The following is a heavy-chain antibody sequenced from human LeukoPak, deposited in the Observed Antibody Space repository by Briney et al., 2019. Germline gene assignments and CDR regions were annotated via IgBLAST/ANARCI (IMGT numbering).Heavy chain of an antibody. CDR1: GGTFSSYA. CDR3: ADTDCSSTRSLDY. CDR2: IIPIFGTA. Sequence: SVKVSCKASGGTFSSYAISWVRQAPGQGLEWMGGIIPIFGTANYAQKFQGRVTITADESTSTAYMELSSLRSEDTAVYYCADTDCSSTRSLDYWGQGTLVTVSS. V-gene: IGHV1-69*13. J-gene: IGHJ4*02. D-gene: IGHD2-2*01.